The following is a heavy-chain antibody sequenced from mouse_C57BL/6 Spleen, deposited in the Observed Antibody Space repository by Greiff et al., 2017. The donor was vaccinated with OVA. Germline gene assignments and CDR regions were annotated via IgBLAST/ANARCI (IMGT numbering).Heavy chain of an antibody. CDR1: GYTFTDYY. J-gene: IGHJ2*01. CDR3: ASPNWDGSDD. D-gene: IGHD4-1*01. Sequence: VQLQQSGPELVKPGASVKISCKASGYTFTDYYMNWVKQSHGQSLEWIGDINPNNGGTSYNQKFKGKATLTVDKSSSTAYMELRSLTSEDSAFYYGASPNWDGSDDWGKGTTLT. V-gene: IGHV1-26*01. CDR2: INPNNGGT.